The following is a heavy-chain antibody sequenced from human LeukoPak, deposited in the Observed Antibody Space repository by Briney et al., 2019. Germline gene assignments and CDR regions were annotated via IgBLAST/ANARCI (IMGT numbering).Heavy chain of an antibody. V-gene: IGHV4-59*08. CDR1: GGSISSYY. CDR2: IYYSGSA. D-gene: IGHD1-26*01. J-gene: IGHJ5*02. Sequence: PSETLSLTCTVSGGSISSYYWSWIRHPPGKGLEWIAYIYYSGSANYNPSLKSRVTISVDMSKNQFSLILSSVTAADTAVYYCARHGPYLGRLGWFDPWGQGTLVTVSS. CDR3: ARHGPYLGRLGWFDP.